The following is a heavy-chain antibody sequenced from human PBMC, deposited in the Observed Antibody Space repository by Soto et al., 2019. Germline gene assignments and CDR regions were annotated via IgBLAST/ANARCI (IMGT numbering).Heavy chain of an antibody. CDR3: AGGRIVVVGSRAYYGMDV. CDR2: IIHVFGLV. Sequence: QVHLLLQSGAEVKKPGSSVKVSCKASGGTPSNSAISWVRQAPGQGLEWMGGIIHVFGLVKYAQNFQGRFTITADESTNTAYMELSSLRPEDTAVYYCAGGRIVVVGSRAYYGMDVWGQGTTVTVSS. V-gene: IGHV1-69*01. J-gene: IGHJ6*02. CDR1: GGTPSNSA. D-gene: IGHD3-22*01.